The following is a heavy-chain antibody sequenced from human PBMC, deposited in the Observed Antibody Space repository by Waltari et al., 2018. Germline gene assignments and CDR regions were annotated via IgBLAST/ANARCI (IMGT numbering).Heavy chain of an antibody. J-gene: IGHJ4*02. Sequence: QVQLVQSGAEVKKPGASVKVSCKASGYTFTGYYMHWVRQAPGQGLEWMGRINPNSGGTNYAQKFQGRVTMTRDTSISTAYMELSRLRSDDTAVYYCVRDSRYYYGSGSYPDYWGQGTLVTVSS. D-gene: IGHD3-10*01. CDR1: GYTFTGYY. CDR3: VRDSRYYYGSGSYPDY. CDR2: INPNSGGT. V-gene: IGHV1-2*06.